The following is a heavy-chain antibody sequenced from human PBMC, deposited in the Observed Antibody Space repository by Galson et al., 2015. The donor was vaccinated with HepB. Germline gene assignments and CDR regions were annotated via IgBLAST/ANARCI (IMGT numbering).Heavy chain of an antibody. Sequence: CAISGDSVSSGNVAWNWIRQSPSRGLEWLGRTYYRSKWYTEYAVSVKSRLTINSDTSKNQLSLHLKSVTPEDAAAYYCARDREYNSGWYFDYWGQGTLVTVSS. D-gene: IGHD6-19*01. CDR2: TYYRSKWYT. V-gene: IGHV6-1*01. CDR3: ARDREYNSGWYFDY. J-gene: IGHJ4*02. CDR1: GDSVSSGNVA.